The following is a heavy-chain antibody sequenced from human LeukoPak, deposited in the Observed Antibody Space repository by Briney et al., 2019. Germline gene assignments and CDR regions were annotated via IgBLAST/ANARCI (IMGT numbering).Heavy chain of an antibody. Sequence: QTGGSLRLSCAASGFTFSSYAMSWVRQAPGKGLEWVSVIYSSGSTYYADSVKGRFTISRHNSKNTLYLQMNSLRAEDTAVYYCARAAVADYYCYYGMDVWGQGTTVTVSS. CDR3: ARAAVADYYCYYGMDV. V-gene: IGHV3-53*04. D-gene: IGHD6-19*01. CDR2: IYSSGST. J-gene: IGHJ6*02. CDR1: GFTFSSYA.